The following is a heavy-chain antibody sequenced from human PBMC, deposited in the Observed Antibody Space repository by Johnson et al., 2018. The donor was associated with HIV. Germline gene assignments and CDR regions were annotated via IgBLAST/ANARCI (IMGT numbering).Heavy chain of an antibody. J-gene: IGHJ3*02. V-gene: IGHV3-30*02. D-gene: IGHD3-10*01. Sequence: QVQLVESGGGVVQPGGSLRLSCAASGFTFSSYGMHWVRQAPGKGLEWVAFIRYDGSNKYYADSVKGRFTISRDNAKNSLSLQMNSLRAEDTAVYYCASDGNYYGLSGAFDIWGQGTMVTVSS. CDR3: ASDGNYYGLSGAFDI. CDR2: IRYDGSNK. CDR1: GFTFSSYG.